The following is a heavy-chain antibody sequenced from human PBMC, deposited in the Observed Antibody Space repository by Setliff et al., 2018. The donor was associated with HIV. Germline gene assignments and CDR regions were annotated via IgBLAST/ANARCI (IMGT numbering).Heavy chain of an antibody. J-gene: IGHJ3*02. Sequence: ASVKVSCKASGYTFTGYYMHWVRQAPGQRLEWMGWVNAGNGNTKYSQKFQGRVAMTRDTSTSTVYMELSSLRSEDTAVYYCARDRVRITIFGANDASDIWGQGTMVTVSS. V-gene: IGHV1-2*02. CDR1: GYTFTGYY. D-gene: IGHD3-3*01. CDR2: VNAGNGNT. CDR3: ARDRVRITIFGANDASDI.